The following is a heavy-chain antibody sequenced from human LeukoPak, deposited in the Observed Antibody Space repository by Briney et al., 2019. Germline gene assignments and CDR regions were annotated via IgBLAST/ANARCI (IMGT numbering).Heavy chain of an antibody. CDR2: ISSNGGST. D-gene: IGHD3-3*01. V-gene: IGHV3-64*01. CDR1: GFTFSSYA. CDR3: ARGVGYYDFWSGYHDY. J-gene: IGHJ4*02. Sequence: GGSLRLSCAASGFTFSSYAMHWVRQAPGKGLEYVSAISSNGGSTYYANSVKGRFTISRDNSKNTLYLQMGNLRAEDMAVYYCARGVGYYDFWSGYHDYWGQGTLVTVSS.